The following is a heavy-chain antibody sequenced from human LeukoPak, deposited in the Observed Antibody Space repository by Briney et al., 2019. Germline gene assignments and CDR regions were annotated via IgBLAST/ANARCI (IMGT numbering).Heavy chain of an antibody. CDR1: GFTFSSYA. V-gene: IGHV3-30*02. CDR2: IRYDGSNK. CDR3: AKDFCSSTGCYIPDY. Sequence: GGSLRLSCAASGFTFSSYAMSWVRQAPGKGLEWVAFIRYDGSNKYYADSVKGRFTISRDNSKNTLYLQMNSLRAEDTAVYYCAKDFCSSTGCYIPDYWGQGTLVTVSS. D-gene: IGHD2-2*02. J-gene: IGHJ4*02.